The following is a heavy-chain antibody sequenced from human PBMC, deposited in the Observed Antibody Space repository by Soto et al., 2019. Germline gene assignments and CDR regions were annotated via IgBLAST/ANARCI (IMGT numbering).Heavy chain of an antibody. J-gene: IGHJ5*02. V-gene: IGHV1-69*02. D-gene: IGHD3-10*01. CDR2: IIPILGIA. Sequence: QVQLVQSGAEVKKPGSSVKVSCKASGGTFSSYTISWVRQAPGQGLEWMGRIIPILGIANYAQKFQGRVTITADKSTSTAYMERSSLRSEDTAVYYCARLGYGSGSYYSRGLNWFDPWGQGTLVTVSS. CDR3: ARLGYGSGSYYSRGLNWFDP. CDR1: GGTFSSYT.